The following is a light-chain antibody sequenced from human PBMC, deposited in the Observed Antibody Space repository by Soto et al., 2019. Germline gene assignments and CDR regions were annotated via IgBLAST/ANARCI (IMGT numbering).Light chain of an antibody. CDR3: QQYNSYSGWT. V-gene: IGKV1-5*03. Sequence: DIQMTQSPSTLSASVGDRVTITCRASQSISSWLAWYQQKPGKAPKLLIYKASSLESGVPSRFSGSGSGTEFTLTISSLQPDDFATYYCQQYNSYSGWTFGQGTKVDI. CDR1: QSISSW. J-gene: IGKJ1*01. CDR2: KAS.